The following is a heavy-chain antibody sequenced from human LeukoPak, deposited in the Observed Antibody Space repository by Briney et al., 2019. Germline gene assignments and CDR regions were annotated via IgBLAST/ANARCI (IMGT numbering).Heavy chain of an antibody. V-gene: IGHV1-8*01. CDR2: MNPNSGNT. CDR3: ARYDYSEYYFDY. D-gene: IGHD4-11*01. CDR1: GYTFTSYD. J-gene: IGHJ4*02. Sequence: ASVKVSCKASGYTFTSYDINWVRQATGQGLGWMGWMNPNSGNTGYAQKFQGRVTMTRNTSISTAYMELSSLRSEDTAVYYCARYDYSEYYFDYWGQGTLVTVSS.